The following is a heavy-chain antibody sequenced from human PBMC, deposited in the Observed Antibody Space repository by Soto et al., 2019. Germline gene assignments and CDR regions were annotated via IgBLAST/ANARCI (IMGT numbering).Heavy chain of an antibody. CDR2: IIPIFGTA. V-gene: IGHV1-69*06. CDR3: ARSQYSGSYHACDI. J-gene: IGHJ3*02. CDR1: GGTFSSYA. D-gene: IGHD1-26*01. Sequence: QVQLVQSGAEVKKPGSSVKVSCKASGGTFSSYAISWVRQAPGQGLEWMGGIIPIFGTANYAQKFQGRVTITADKSTSTAYMELSRLRSEDTAVYYCARSQYSGSYHACDIWGQGTMVTVSS.